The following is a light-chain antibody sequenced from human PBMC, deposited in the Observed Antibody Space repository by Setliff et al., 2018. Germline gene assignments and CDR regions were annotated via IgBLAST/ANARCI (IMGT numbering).Light chain of an antibody. V-gene: IGKV4-1*01. J-gene: IGKJ5*01. CDR2: WAS. CDR3: QQYSSSLT. Sequence: DIVMTQSPDSLAVSLGEGATINCKSSQSVLDRSSNLHHLTWYQQRPGQPPRLLIYWASTRESGVPDRFSGSGSGTDFTLTISSLQAEDVAVYYCQQYSSSLTFGQGTRLEIK. CDR1: QSVLDRSSNLHH.